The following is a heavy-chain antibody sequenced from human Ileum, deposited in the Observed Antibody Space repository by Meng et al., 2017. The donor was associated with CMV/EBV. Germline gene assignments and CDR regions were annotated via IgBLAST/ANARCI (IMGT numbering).Heavy chain of an antibody. CDR2: IKEDGSEK. Sequence: GGSLRLSCAASGFTFSNYWISWVRQAPGKGLEWVANIKEDGSEKYYVDSVKGRFTISRDNAKKSLYLQMDSLRADDTAVYYCARDKSARDSSAYDYWGQGTLVTVSS. V-gene: IGHV3-7*01. D-gene: IGHD3-22*01. J-gene: IGHJ4*02. CDR1: GFTFSNYW. CDR3: ARDKSARDSSAYDY.